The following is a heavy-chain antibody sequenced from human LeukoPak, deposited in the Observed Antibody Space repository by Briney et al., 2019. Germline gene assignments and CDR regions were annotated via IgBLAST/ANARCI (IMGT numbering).Heavy chain of an antibody. D-gene: IGHD3-10*01. J-gene: IGHJ4*02. CDR1: GGSISSGGYS. CDR3: ARGFGELHFDY. Sequence: SQTLSLTCAVSGGSISSGGYSWSWIRQPPGKGLEWIGYIYHSGSTYYNPSLKSRVTISVDRSKNQFSLKLSSVTAADTAVYYCARGFGELHFDYWGQGTLVTVSS. V-gene: IGHV4-30-2*01. CDR2: IYHSGST.